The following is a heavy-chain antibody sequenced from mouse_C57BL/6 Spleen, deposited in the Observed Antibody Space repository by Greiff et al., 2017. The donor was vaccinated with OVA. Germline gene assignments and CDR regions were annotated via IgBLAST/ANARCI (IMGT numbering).Heavy chain of an antibody. CDR2: IYPGSGST. D-gene: IGHD1-1*01. J-gene: IGHJ2*01. Sequence: QVQLQQPGAELVKPGASVKMSCKASGYTFTSYWITWVKQRPGQGLEWIGDIYPGSGSTNYNEKFKSKATLTVDTSSSTAYMQRSSLTSEDSAVYYCARFYYGSPYYFDYWGQGTTLTVSS. V-gene: IGHV1-55*01. CDR3: ARFYYGSPYYFDY. CDR1: GYTFTSYW.